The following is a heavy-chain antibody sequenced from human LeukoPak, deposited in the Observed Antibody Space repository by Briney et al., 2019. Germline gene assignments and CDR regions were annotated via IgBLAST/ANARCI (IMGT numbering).Heavy chain of an antibody. J-gene: IGHJ6*02. CDR3: ARDWRWKAVNYYYGMDV. V-gene: IGHV3-66*02. CDR1: GFTVSSNY. CDR2: IYSGGST. Sequence: GGSLRLSCAASGFTVSSNYMSWVRQAPGKGLEGVSVIYSGGSTYYADSVKGRFTISRDNSKNTLYLQMNSLRAEDTAVYYCARDWRWKAVNYYYGMDVWGQGTTVTVSS. D-gene: IGHD4-23*01.